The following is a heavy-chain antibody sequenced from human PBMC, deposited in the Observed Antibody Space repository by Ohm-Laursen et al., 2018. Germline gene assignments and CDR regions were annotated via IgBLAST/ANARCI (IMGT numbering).Heavy chain of an antibody. CDR3: ARAVRNQVLSTV. CDR2: VNPVSKNT. CDR1: GYTFTSYD. Sequence: GSSVKVSCKTYGYTFTSYDISWVRQVSGQGLEWIGWVNPVSKNTVSVKDFRGRVTLTGDTSSSTAYMELRSLTSKDTAIYYCARAVRNQVLSTVWGQGTAVTVSS. J-gene: IGHJ6*02. D-gene: IGHD2-2*01. V-gene: IGHV1-8*01.